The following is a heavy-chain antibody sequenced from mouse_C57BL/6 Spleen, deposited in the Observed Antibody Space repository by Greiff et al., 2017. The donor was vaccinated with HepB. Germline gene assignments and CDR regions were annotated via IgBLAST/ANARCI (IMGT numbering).Heavy chain of an antibody. CDR3: TRMALTSYFDY. Sequence: VQLQQSGAELVRPGASVTLSCKASGYTFTDYEMHWVKQTPVHGLEWIGAIDPETGGNAYNQKFTVKAILTADKSSSTAYMELRSLTSEDSAVYYCTRMALTSYFDYWGQGTTLTVSS. V-gene: IGHV1-15*01. CDR2: IDPETGGN. J-gene: IGHJ2*01. CDR1: GYTFTDYE. D-gene: IGHD1-3*01.